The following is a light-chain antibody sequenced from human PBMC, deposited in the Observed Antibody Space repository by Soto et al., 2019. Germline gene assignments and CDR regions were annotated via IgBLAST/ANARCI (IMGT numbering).Light chain of an antibody. CDR3: QQYYAPPWT. V-gene: IGKV4-1*01. J-gene: IGKJ1*01. Sequence: DIVLTQSPDSLAVSLGERATINCKSSQSVSYNFNNKKYVGWYQQRPGQPPKLLISWASTRESGVPERFSGSGSGTDFTLTINSLQPEDVAVYHCQQYYAPPWTFGQGTKVEIK. CDR2: WAS. CDR1: QSVSYNFNNKKY.